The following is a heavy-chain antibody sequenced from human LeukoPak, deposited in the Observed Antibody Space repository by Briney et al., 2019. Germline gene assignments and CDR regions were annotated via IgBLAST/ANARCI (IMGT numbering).Heavy chain of an antibody. V-gene: IGHV1-18*01. J-gene: IGHJ2*01. CDR3: ARENFSGSYASYFDL. D-gene: IGHD1-26*01. CDR1: GYTFTSYG. Sequence: ASVKVSCKASGYTFTSYGISWVRQAPGQGLEWMGWISAYNGNTNYAQKLQGRVTMTTDISTSTAYMELRSLRSDDTAVYYCARENFSGSYASYFDLWGRGTLVTVSS. CDR2: ISAYNGNT.